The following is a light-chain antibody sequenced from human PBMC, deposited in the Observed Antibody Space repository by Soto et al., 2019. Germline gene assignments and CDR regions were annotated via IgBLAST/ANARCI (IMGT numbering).Light chain of an antibody. V-gene: IGKV3-20*01. J-gene: IGKJ4*01. CDR2: GAF. CDR1: QSVSSNY. CDR3: QQYGTSPLT. Sequence: EIVLTQSPGTLSLSPGERATLSCRASQSVSSNYLAWYQQKPGQAPRLLIYGAFSRATGIPARFSGSGSGTDFTLTISTLEPEDFAVYYCQQYGTSPLTFGGGTKVEIK.